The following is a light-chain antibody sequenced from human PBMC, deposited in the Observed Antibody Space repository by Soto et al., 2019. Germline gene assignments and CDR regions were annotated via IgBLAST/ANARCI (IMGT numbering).Light chain of an antibody. CDR2: GVS. J-gene: IGKJ1*01. V-gene: IGKV3-20*01. CDR3: HQYGISPPT. Sequence: EVVLTQSPGTLSLSPGERATLSCRARQSVSGSDLAWYQQKPGQAPRLLISGVSNRDTGTPDRFSGSGSGTDFTLTIRSLEPEDFAVFYCHQYGISPPTFGPGTKVEI. CDR1: QSVSGSD.